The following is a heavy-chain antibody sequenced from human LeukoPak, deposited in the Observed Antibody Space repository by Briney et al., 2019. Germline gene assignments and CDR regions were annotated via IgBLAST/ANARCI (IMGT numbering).Heavy chain of an antibody. V-gene: IGHV3-30*04. CDR2: ISYDGSNK. Sequence: GGSLRLSCAASGFTFSSYAMHWVRQAPGKGLEWVAVISYDGSNKYYADSVKGRFTISRDNSKNTLYLQMNSLRAEDTAVYYCARDRGAFDIWGQGTMVTVSS. CDR3: ARDRGAFDI. D-gene: IGHD5-12*01. J-gene: IGHJ3*02. CDR1: GFTFSSYA.